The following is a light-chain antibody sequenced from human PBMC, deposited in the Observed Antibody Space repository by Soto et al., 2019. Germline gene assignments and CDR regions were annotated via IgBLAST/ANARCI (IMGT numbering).Light chain of an antibody. V-gene: IGKV1-33*01. Sequence: DIQMTQSPSSLSASVGDRVTITCQARQDISNHLNWYQQKPGKAPKLLIYVASNLDTGVPSRFSGSGSGTEFTFTISSLQPEDVATYYCQLYDNLLLTFAGGTKVEIK. CDR3: QLYDNLLLT. J-gene: IGKJ4*01. CDR1: QDISNH. CDR2: VAS.